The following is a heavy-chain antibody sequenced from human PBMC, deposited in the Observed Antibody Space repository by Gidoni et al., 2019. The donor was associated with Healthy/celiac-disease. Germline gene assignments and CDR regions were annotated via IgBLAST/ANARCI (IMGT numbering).Heavy chain of an antibody. CDR3: ARETYGDYVFDAFDI. V-gene: IGHV3-30-3*01. CDR1: GFTFSSYA. Sequence: QVQLVESGGGGVQPGRSLRLSCAASGFTFSSYAMHWVRQAPGKGLEWVAVISYDGSNKYYADSVKGRFTISRDNSKNTLYLQMNSLRAEDTAVYYCARETYGDYVFDAFDIWGQGTMVTVSS. D-gene: IGHD4-17*01. J-gene: IGHJ3*02. CDR2: ISYDGSNK.